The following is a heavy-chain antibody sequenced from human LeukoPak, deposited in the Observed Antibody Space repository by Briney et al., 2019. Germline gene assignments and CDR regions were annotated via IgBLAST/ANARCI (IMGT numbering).Heavy chain of an antibody. CDR2: IKQDGSEK. V-gene: IGHV3-7*01. CDR1: GFTFSSYG. J-gene: IGHJ6*02. Sequence: PGGSLRLSCAASGFTFSSYGMHWVRQAPGKGLEWVANIKQDGSEKYYVDSVKGRFTISRDNAKNSLYLQMNSLRAEDTAVYYCAREGKGSSWYLGLDYYYYGMDVWGQGTTVTVSS. D-gene: IGHD6-13*01. CDR3: AREGKGSSWYLGLDYYYYGMDV.